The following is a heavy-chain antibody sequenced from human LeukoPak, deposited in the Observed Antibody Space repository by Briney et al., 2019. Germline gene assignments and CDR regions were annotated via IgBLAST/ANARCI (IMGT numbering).Heavy chain of an antibody. J-gene: IGHJ4*01. CDR3: ARRKRGSGGPFDS. CDR2: MDYSGSA. V-gene: IGHV4-59*08. CDR1: GGSISDYY. Sequence: PSETLSLTCSVSGGSISDYYWSWTRLSPGTGLEWIGYMDYSGSAAYNPSLRGRVTISIDTSKKQFSLEVTSVTAADTAVYFCARRKRGSGGPFDSWGHGTLVTVSS. D-gene: IGHD6-19*01.